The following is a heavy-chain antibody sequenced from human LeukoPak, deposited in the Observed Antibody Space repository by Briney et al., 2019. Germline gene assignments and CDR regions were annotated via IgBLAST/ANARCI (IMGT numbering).Heavy chain of an antibody. Sequence: ASVKVSCKASGGTFSSYAISWVRQAPGQGLEWMGGIIPIFGTANHAQKFQGRVTITADKSTSTAYMELSSLRSEDTAVYYCARAADYYGSGSYPYYFDYWGQGTLVTVSS. V-gene: IGHV1-69*06. CDR1: GGTFSSYA. D-gene: IGHD3-10*01. CDR3: ARAADYYGSGSYPYYFDY. CDR2: IIPIFGTA. J-gene: IGHJ4*02.